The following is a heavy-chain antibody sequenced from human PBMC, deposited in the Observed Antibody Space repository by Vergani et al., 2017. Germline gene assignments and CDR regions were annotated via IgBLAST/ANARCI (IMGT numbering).Heavy chain of an antibody. J-gene: IGHJ6*03. D-gene: IGHD6-6*01. CDR3: AKDRAGEYSSFYYYYMDV. CDR1: GFTFDDYA. CDR2: INWNSDNI. V-gene: IGHV3-9*01. Sequence: EVQLVESGGGLVQPGRSLRLSCAASGFTFDDYAMHWVRQAPGKGLEWVSGINWNSDNIVYADSVKGRFTISRDNAKNSVYLQMNSLRAEDTALYYCAKDRAGEYSSFYYYYMDVWGKGTTVTVSS.